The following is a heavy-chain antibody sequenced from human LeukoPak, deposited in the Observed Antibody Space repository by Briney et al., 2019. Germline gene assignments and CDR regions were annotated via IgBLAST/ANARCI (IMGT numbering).Heavy chain of an antibody. CDR2: IYYSGST. J-gene: IGHJ4*02. CDR3: ARLRTFGEYY. CDR1: GGSISSSSYY. D-gene: IGHD3-10*01. V-gene: IGHV4-39*01. Sequence: PSETLSLTCTVSGGSISSSSYYWGWIRQPPGKGLEWIGSIYYSGSTYYNPSLKSRVTISVDTSKNQFSLKLSSVTAADTAVYYCARLRTFGEYYWGQGTLVTVSS.